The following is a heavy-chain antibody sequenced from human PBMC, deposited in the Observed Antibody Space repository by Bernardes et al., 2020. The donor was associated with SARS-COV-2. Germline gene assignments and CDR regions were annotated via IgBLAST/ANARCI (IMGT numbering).Heavy chain of an antibody. CDR1: GFTFDDYA. V-gene: IGHV3-9*01. Sequence: GGSLRLSCAASGFTFDDYAMHWVRQAPGKGLEWVSGISWNSGSIGYADSVKGRFTISRDNAKNSLYLQMNSLRAEDTALYYCAKWLGTDYYDSSGAFDYWGQGTLVTVSS. CDR2: ISWNSGSI. D-gene: IGHD3-22*01. J-gene: IGHJ4*02. CDR3: AKWLGTDYYDSSGAFDY.